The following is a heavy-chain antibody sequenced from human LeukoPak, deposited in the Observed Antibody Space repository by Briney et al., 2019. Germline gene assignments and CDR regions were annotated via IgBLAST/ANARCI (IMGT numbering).Heavy chain of an antibody. V-gene: IGHV4-39*01. J-gene: IGHJ4*02. D-gene: IGHD5-12*01. CDR2: IYSSGNT. Sequence: SETLSLTCAVSGASISSSNYYWGWVRQSPGKGLEWIGNIYSSGNTYYNASLKGRVTVYIDTSKNQFSLKLSSVTAADTAMYYCAKSNGYGLIDYWGQGTLVTVSS. CDR3: AKSNGYGLIDY. CDR1: GASISSSNYY.